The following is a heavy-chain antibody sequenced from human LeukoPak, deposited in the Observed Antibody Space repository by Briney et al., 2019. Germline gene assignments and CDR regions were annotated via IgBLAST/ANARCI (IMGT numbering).Heavy chain of an antibody. CDR2: INPNSGGT. D-gene: IGHD5-18*01. Sequence: ASVNVSCKSSGYTFTGYYMHWVRQAPGQGREWMGWINPNSGGTNYAQKFQGRVTMTRDTSISTAYMELSRLRSDDTAVYYCARGHTAMGAYYYYYMDVWGNGTTVTVSS. V-gene: IGHV1-2*02. J-gene: IGHJ6*03. CDR1: GYTFTGYY. CDR3: ARGHTAMGAYYYYYMDV.